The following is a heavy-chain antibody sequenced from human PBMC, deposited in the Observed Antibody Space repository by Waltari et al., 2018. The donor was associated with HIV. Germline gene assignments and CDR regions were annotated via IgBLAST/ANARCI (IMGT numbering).Heavy chain of an antibody. CDR2: IIPMFGAA. Sequence: QVQLVQSGAEVKKPGSSVKVSCTASGGSFSSDVISWVRQAPGQGLEWMGGIIPMFGAANYAQNFLSRVTISADESTKTAYMELSGLRSEDTAMYYCARETQETTGGRIFDFWGQGTMVTVSS. J-gene: IGHJ4*02. D-gene: IGHD4-17*01. V-gene: IGHV1-69*12. CDR1: GGSFSSDV. CDR3: ARETQETTGGRIFDF.